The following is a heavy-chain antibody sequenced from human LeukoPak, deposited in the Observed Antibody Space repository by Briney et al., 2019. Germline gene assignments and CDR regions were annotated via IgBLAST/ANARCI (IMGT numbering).Heavy chain of an antibody. D-gene: IGHD1-14*01. Sequence: ASVKVSCKASGYTFTSYGISWVRQAPGQGLEWMGWISAYNGNTNYAQKIQGRVTMTTDTSTSTAYMELRSLRSDDTAVYYCARTLSENSSPGYWGQGTLVTVSS. CDR3: ARTLSENSSPGY. CDR2: ISAYNGNT. V-gene: IGHV1-18*01. J-gene: IGHJ4*02. CDR1: GYTFTSYG.